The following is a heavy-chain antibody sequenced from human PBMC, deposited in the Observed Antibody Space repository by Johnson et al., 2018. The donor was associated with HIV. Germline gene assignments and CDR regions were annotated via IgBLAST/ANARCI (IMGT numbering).Heavy chain of an antibody. Sequence: QVQLVESGGDVVQPGRSLRLSCVVSGFNFSSYGMHWVRQAPGKGLEWVAVIWYDGSNKYYADSVKGRFTISRDNSKNTLYLQMNSLRAEDTAVYYCTKGRIFGVVMEAFDIWGQGTMVTVSS. D-gene: IGHD3-3*01. V-gene: IGHV3-33*06. CDR2: IWYDGSNK. CDR3: TKGRIFGVVMEAFDI. CDR1: GFNFSSYG. J-gene: IGHJ3*02.